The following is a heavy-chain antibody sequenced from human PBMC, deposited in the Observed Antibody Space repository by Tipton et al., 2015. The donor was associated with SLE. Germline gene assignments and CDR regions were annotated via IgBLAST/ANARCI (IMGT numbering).Heavy chain of an antibody. Sequence: TLSLTCAVYGGSFSGYYWSWIRQPPGKGLEWIGESNPSGSTNYNPSLKSRVTISVDTSKNQLSLKLTSVTAADTSVYYCAREAWGHAFDIWGQGTMVTVSS. D-gene: IGHD2-21*01. J-gene: IGHJ3*02. V-gene: IGHV4-34*01. CDR2: SNPSGST. CDR3: AREAWGHAFDI. CDR1: GGSFSGYY.